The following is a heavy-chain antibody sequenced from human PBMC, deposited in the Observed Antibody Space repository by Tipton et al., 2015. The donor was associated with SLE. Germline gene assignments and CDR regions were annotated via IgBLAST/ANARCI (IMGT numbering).Heavy chain of an antibody. CDR1: GFTVSFNY. V-gene: IGHV3-66*02. CDR2: MFSADRT. CDR3: AKDSLGSPNEDYGMDV. Sequence: SLRLSCADSGFTVSFNYMTWVRQAPGKGLEWVSFMFSADRTFYTDSVKGRFTISRDNSKRTLYLQMSSLRPEDTAVYYCAKDSLGSPNEDYGMDVWGQGTTVTVSS. D-gene: IGHD2-15*01. J-gene: IGHJ6*02.